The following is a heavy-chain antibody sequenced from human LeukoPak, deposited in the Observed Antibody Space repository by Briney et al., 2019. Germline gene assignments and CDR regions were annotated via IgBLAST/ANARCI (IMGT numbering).Heavy chain of an antibody. D-gene: IGHD4-17*01. CDR3: ARRMGGDYGHWFDP. Sequence: SETLSLTCTVSGGSTSSSDYYWGWIRQPPDEGLEWIASIHYNGNTYYNPSLKSRVTISIDTSKNQFSLKLSSVTAADTAVYSCARRMGGDYGHWFDPWGQGILVTVSS. CDR2: IHYNGNT. CDR1: GGSTSSSDYY. J-gene: IGHJ5*02. V-gene: IGHV4-39*01.